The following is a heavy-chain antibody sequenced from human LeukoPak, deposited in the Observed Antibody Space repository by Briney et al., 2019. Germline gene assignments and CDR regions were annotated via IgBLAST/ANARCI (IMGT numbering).Heavy chain of an antibody. CDR3: ARHVRPVVVVAATLPCFDP. J-gene: IGHJ5*02. D-gene: IGHD2-15*01. Sequence: GESLRISCKGTGYSFTSYWISWVRQMPGKGLEWMGRIDPSDSYTNYSPSFQGHVTISADKSISTAYLQWSSLKASDTAMYYCARHVRPVVVVAATLPCFDPCGQGTLVTVSS. V-gene: IGHV5-10-1*01. CDR2: IDPSDSYT. CDR1: GYSFTSYW.